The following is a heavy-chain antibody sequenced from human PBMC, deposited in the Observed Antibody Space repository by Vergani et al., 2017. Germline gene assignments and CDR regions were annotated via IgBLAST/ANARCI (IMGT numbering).Heavy chain of an antibody. CDR2: ISGSGGST. V-gene: IGHV3-23*01. CDR3: AKDIRYGDYGYYYYGMDV. D-gene: IGHD4-17*01. Sequence: EVQLLESGGGLVQPGGSLRLSCAASGFTFSSYAMSWVRQAPGKGLEWVSAISGSGGSTYYADSVKGRFTISRDNSKNTLYLQMNSLRAEDTAVYYCAKDIRYGDYGYYYYGMDVWGQGTMVTVSS. J-gene: IGHJ6*02. CDR1: GFTFSSYA.